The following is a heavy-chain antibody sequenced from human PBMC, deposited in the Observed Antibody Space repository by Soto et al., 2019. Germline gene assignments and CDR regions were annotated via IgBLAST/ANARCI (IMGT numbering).Heavy chain of an antibody. Sequence: GGSLRLSCAASGSTFSSYGTHWVRQAPGKGLEWVAVIWYDGSNKYYGDSVKGRFTISRDNSKNTLYLQMNSLRAEDTAVYYCARDRATMVRGVIGYYYYYGMDVWGQGTTVTVSS. J-gene: IGHJ6*02. V-gene: IGHV3-33*01. CDR2: IWYDGSNK. D-gene: IGHD3-10*01. CDR3: ARDRATMVRGVIGYYYYYGMDV. CDR1: GSTFSSYG.